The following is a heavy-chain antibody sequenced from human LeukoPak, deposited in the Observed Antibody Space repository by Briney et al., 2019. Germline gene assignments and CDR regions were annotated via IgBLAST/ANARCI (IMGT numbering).Heavy chain of an antibody. Sequence: ASVKVSCKASGYTFTGFYIHWVRQAPGQGLEWTGWINPDRGGTNYAQKFQGRVTLTRDTSINTAYMELSGLTSDDTAVYYCVREDFVMIPAAMRGDYWGQGTLVIVSS. V-gene: IGHV1-2*02. CDR1: GYTFTGFY. J-gene: IGHJ4*02. D-gene: IGHD2-2*01. CDR3: VREDFVMIPAAMRGDY. CDR2: INPDRGGT.